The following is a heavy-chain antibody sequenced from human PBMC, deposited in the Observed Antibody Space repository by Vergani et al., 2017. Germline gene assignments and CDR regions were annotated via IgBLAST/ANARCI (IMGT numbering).Heavy chain of an antibody. CDR3: ARPNYYDSSGYGY. D-gene: IGHD3-22*01. J-gene: IGHJ4*02. V-gene: IGHV3-23*01. Sequence: EVQLLESGGGLVQPGGSLRLSCAASGFTFSSYAMSWVRQAPGKGLEWVSAISGSGGSTYYADSVKGRFTISRDNAKNSLYLQMNSLRAEDTAVYYCARPNYYDSSGYGYWGQGTLVTVSS. CDR1: GFTFSSYA. CDR2: ISGSGGST.